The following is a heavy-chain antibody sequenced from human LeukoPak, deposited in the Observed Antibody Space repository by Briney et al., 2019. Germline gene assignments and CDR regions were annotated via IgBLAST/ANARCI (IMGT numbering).Heavy chain of an antibody. Sequence: GGSLRLSCAASGFTFSSYSMNWVRQAPGKGLEWVSYISSSSTIYYADSVKVRFTISRDNAKNSLYLQMNSLRAEDTAVYYCARAPSIVDYWGQGTLVTVSS. V-gene: IGHV3-48*01. CDR3: ARAPSIVDY. CDR2: ISSSSTI. J-gene: IGHJ4*02. CDR1: GFTFSSYS. D-gene: IGHD3-16*02.